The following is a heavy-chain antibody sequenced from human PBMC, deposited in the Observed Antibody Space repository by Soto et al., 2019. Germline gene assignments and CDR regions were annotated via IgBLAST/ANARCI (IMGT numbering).Heavy chain of an antibody. V-gene: IGHV4-39*01. Sequence: PSETLSLTCAVSGGSISGGYYYWCWVRHSPVKGPECIGSVFYTGFTSYNPSLESRVSVSVDTSKNQFSLKVSGVSAADTAVYYCATSQKGYNWNYFDHWGQGALVT. J-gene: IGHJ4*02. CDR2: VFYTGFT. CDR1: GGSISGGYYY. D-gene: IGHD1-20*01. CDR3: ATSQKGYNWNYFDH.